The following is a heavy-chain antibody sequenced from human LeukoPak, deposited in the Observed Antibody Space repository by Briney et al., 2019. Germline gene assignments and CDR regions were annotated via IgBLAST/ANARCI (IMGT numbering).Heavy chain of an antibody. CDR1: GFTLSSYW. CDR3: ARYSWTETTWL. D-gene: IGHD4-17*01. J-gene: IGHJ4*02. CDR2: IKEDGSDK. Sequence: GGSLRLSCAASGFTLSSYWMSWVRQAPGKGLEWVANIKEDGSDKYYVASVEGRFTISRDNAKNLLYLQMNSLRVEDTAVYYCARYSWTETTWLWGQGTLDTVSS. V-gene: IGHV3-7*01.